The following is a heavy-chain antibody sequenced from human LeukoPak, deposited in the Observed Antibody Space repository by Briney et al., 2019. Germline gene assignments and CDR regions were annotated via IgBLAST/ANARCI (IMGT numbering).Heavy chain of an antibody. CDR2: ISAYNGNT. J-gene: IGHJ4*02. CDR1: GYTFTSYG. Sequence: ASVKVSCKASGYTFTSYGISWVRQAPGQGLEWMGWISAYNGNTSYAQKLQGRVTMTTDTSTSTAYMELRSLRSDDTAVYYCARDIGFDYVWGSYRQLTRFVYWGEGTLVTVSS. CDR3: ARDIGFDYVWGSYRQLTRFVY. D-gene: IGHD3-16*02. V-gene: IGHV1-18*01.